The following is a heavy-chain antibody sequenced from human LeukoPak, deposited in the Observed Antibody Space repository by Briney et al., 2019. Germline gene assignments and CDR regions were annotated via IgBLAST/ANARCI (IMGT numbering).Heavy chain of an antibody. Sequence: SETLSLTRTVSGGSISSSSYYWGWIRQPPGKGLEWIGSIYYSGSTYYNPSLKSRVTISVDTSKNQFSLKLSSVTAADTAVYYCARRGNYYYYYGMDVWGQGTTVTVSS. CDR2: IYYSGST. V-gene: IGHV4-39*01. CDR1: GGSISSSSYY. CDR3: ARRGNYYYYYGMDV. J-gene: IGHJ6*02. D-gene: IGHD3-16*01.